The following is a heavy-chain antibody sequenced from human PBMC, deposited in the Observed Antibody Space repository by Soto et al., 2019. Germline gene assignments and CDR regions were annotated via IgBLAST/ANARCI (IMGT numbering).Heavy chain of an antibody. J-gene: IGHJ6*02. CDR1: GGSISSGGYY. D-gene: IGHD6-13*01. CDR3: ARGGSTWTYYYYGMDV. Sequence: SETLSLTCTVSGGSISSGGYYWSWIRQHPGKGLEWIGYIYDSGSTNYNPALKSRVTISVDTSKNQFSLKLSSVTAADTAVYYCARGGSTWTYYYYGMDVWGQGTTVTVSS. CDR2: IYDSGST. V-gene: IGHV4-61*08.